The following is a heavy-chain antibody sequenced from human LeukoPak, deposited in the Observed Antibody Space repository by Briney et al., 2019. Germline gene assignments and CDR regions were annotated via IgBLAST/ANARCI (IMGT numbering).Heavy chain of an antibody. D-gene: IGHD3-22*01. Sequence: GGSLRLSCAASGFVFSHFAMHWVRQAPGRGLEWVSAISRSGGSTYYADSVKGRFTISRDNSKNTLYLQMNSLRAEDTAVYYCVDSSGSRWGQGTLVTVSS. CDR3: VDSSGSR. J-gene: IGHJ4*02. CDR2: ISRSGGST. V-gene: IGHV3-23*01. CDR1: GFVFSHFA.